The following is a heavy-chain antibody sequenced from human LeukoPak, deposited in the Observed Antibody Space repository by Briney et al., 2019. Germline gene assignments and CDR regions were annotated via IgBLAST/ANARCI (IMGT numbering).Heavy chain of an antibody. CDR1: GGSFTGYY. Sequence: SETLSLTCAVYGGSFTGYYWSWIRQPPGKGLECTGEINHSGSTKYNPSLKSRVTIAVDTSKNQFSLKLSSVTAADTAVYYCARNDSVAGTTFDYWGQGTLVTVSS. V-gene: IGHV4-34*01. CDR2: INHSGST. CDR3: ARNDSVAGTTFDY. D-gene: IGHD6-19*01. J-gene: IGHJ4*02.